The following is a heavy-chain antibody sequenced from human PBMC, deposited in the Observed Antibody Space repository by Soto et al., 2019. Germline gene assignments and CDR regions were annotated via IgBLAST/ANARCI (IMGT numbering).Heavy chain of an antibody. D-gene: IGHD1-20*01. CDR3: ARGTRALITSFFAY. V-gene: IGHV4-59*01. CDR2: VHDSGST. Sequence: LSLTCSVSGDAISNYYWSWIRQTPGKGLEWIGCVHDSGSTDYNPSLKGRVTMSLHTSKSQFSLNLSSVTAADSATYYCARGTRALITSFFAYWGQGIPVTVSS. CDR1: GDAISNYY. J-gene: IGHJ4*02.